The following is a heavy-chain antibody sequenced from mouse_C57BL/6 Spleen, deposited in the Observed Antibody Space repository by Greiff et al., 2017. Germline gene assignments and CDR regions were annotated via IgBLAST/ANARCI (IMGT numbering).Heavy chain of an antibody. CDR2: IDPSDSVT. Sequence: QVQLQQPGAELVRPGSSVKLSCKASGYTFTSYWMHWVKQRPIQGLEWIGNIDPSDSVTHYNQKFKDKATLTVDKSSSTAYMQLSSLTSEDSAVYYCARDWDSFDYWGKGTTLTVSS. CDR1: GYTFTSYW. D-gene: IGHD4-1*01. V-gene: IGHV1-52*01. CDR3: ARDWDSFDY. J-gene: IGHJ2*01.